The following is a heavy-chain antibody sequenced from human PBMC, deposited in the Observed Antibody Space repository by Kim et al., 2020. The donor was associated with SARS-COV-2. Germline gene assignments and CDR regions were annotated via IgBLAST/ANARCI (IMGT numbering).Heavy chain of an antibody. J-gene: IGHJ4*02. CDR3: ARLGATIFPYYFDY. Sequence: DSVKGRFTISRDNSKNTLYLQMNSLRAEDTAVYYCARLGATIFPYYFDYWGQGTLVTVSS. D-gene: IGHD1-26*01. V-gene: IGHV3-66*01.